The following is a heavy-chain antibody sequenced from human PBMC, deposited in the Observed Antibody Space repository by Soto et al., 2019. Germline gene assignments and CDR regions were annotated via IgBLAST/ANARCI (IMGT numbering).Heavy chain of an antibody. CDR2: IYYSGST. Sequence: PSETLSLTCTVSGGSISSYYWSWIRQPPGKGLEWIGYIYYSGSTNYNPSLKSRVTISVDTSKNQFSLKLSSVTAADTAVYYCATYYYSNYYFDYWGQGTLVTVS. CDR3: ATYYYSNYYFDY. V-gene: IGHV4-59*08. J-gene: IGHJ4*02. CDR1: GGSISSYY. D-gene: IGHD4-4*01.